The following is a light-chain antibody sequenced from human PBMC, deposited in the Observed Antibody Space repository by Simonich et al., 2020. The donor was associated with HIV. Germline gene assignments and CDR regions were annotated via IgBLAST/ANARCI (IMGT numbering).Light chain of an antibody. Sequence: DIVMTQSPDSLSVSLGERATLNCKSSQSVLYSSNNKNYIAWYQQKPGQPPKLLIYWASTRESGVPDRFIGSGSGTDFTLTISSLQAEDVAVYYCQQYYSTPLTFGPGTKVDIK. CDR2: WAS. V-gene: IGKV4-1*01. J-gene: IGKJ3*01. CDR1: QSVLYSSNNKNY. CDR3: QQYYSTPLT.